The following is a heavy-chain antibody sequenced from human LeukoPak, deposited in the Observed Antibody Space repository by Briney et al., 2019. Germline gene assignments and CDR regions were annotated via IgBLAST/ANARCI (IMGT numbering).Heavy chain of an antibody. CDR2: IYSGGST. CDR3: ARDQGMATTN. J-gene: IGHJ4*02. CDR1: GFTFRNYA. D-gene: IGHD5-24*01. V-gene: IGHV3-53*01. Sequence: GGSLRLSCAASGFTFRNYAVSWVRQAPGKGLEWVSVIYSGGSTYYADSVKGRFTISRDNSKNTLYLQMNSLRAEDTAVYYCARDQGMATTNWGQGTLVTVSS.